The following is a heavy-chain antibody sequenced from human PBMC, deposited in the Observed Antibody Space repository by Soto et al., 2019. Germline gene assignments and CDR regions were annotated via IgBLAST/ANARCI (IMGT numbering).Heavy chain of an antibody. Sequence: PSETLSLTCNVSGASVSHGYWSWIRQPPGKGLEWIGFMYFGGSFNYNPSLTSRATISVETSKNQFSMKLTSVTASDAAMYYCATLPPRVVVSVLPIPTWGQGTQVTVSS. CDR3: ATLPPRVVVSVLPIPT. CDR1: GASVSHGY. J-gene: IGHJ4*02. V-gene: IGHV4-59*02. CDR2: MYFGGSF. D-gene: IGHD2-21*01.